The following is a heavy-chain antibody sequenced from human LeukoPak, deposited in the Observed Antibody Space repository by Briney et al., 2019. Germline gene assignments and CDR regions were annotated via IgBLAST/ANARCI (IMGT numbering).Heavy chain of an antibody. D-gene: IGHD3-3*01. CDR2: ISSSSGNI. CDR3: ARDSSEYYDFWSGPHDAFDI. Sequence: GGSLRLSCAASGFTFSSYSMSWVRQAPGKGLEWVSSISSSSGNIYYADSVKGRFTISRDNAKNSLYLQMNSLRAKDTAVYYCARDSSEYYDFWSGPHDAFDIWGQGTMVTVSS. V-gene: IGHV3-21*01. J-gene: IGHJ3*02. CDR1: GFTFSSYS.